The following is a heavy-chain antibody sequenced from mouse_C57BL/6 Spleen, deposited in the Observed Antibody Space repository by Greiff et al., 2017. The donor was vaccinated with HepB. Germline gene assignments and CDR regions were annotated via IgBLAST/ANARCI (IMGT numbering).Heavy chain of an antibody. J-gene: IGHJ3*01. Sequence: VQLQQSGPELVKPGASVKISCKASGYAFSSSWMNWVKQRPGKGLEWIGRIYPGDGDTNYNGKFKGKATLTADKSSSTAYMQLSSLTSEDSAVYFCARRTYYSNYGFAYWGQGTLVTVSA. CDR2: IYPGDGDT. V-gene: IGHV1-82*01. CDR3: ARRTYYSNYGFAY. D-gene: IGHD2-5*01. CDR1: GYAFSSSW.